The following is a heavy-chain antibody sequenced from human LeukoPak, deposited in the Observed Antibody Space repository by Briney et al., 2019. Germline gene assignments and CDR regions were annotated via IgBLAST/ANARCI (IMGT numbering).Heavy chain of an antibody. V-gene: IGHV1-69*04. D-gene: IGHD4-17*01. J-gene: IGHJ5*02. CDR1: GGTFSSYA. CDR3: ARDSETTVTPRGFDP. CDR2: IIPILGIA. Sequence: SVKVSCKASGGTFSSYAISWVRQAPGQGLEWMGRIIPILGIANYAQKFQGRVTITADKSTSTAYMELSSLRSEDTAAYYCARDSETTVTPRGFDPWGQGTLVTVSS.